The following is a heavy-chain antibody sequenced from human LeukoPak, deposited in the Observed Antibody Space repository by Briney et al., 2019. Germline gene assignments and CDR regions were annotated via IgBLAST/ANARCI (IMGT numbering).Heavy chain of an antibody. CDR2: ITTGDGNT. V-gene: IGHV3-23*01. CDR1: GFTFSSYT. J-gene: IGHJ3*02. Sequence: GGSLRLSCTASGFTFSSYTMTWVRQAPGKGLKWVSTITTGDGNTYYADSVKGRSTISRDNTKNTLYLQMNSLRVEDTAVYYCARASINGDELGAFDIWGQGTMVTVSS. D-gene: IGHD4-17*01. CDR3: ARASINGDELGAFDI.